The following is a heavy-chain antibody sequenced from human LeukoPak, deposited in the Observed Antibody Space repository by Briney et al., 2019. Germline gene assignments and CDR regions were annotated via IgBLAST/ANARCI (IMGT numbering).Heavy chain of an antibody. D-gene: IGHD6-19*01. CDR3: ARARIAVAGGANWFDP. CDR1: GYTFTGCY. J-gene: IGHJ5*02. CDR2: INPNSGGT. Sequence: GASVKVSCKASGYTFTGCYMHWVRQAPGQGLEWMGWINPNSGGTNYAQKFQGRVTMTRDTSISTAYMELSRLRSDDTAVYYCARARIAVAGGANWFDPWGQGTLVTVSS. V-gene: IGHV1-2*02.